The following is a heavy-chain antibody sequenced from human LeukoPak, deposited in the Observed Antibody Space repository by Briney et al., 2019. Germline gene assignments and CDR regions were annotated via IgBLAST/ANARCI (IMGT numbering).Heavy chain of an antibody. J-gene: IGHJ4*02. D-gene: IGHD3-3*01. CDR3: ARGYKYYDFWSGTSPFDY. Sequence: SETLSLTCAVYGGSFSGYYWSWISQPPGKGLEWIGEINHSGSTNYNLSLKSRVTISVDTSKNQFSLKLSSVTAADTAVYYCARGYKYYDFWSGTSPFDYWGQGTLVTVSS. CDR2: INHSGST. V-gene: IGHV4-34*01. CDR1: GGSFSGYY.